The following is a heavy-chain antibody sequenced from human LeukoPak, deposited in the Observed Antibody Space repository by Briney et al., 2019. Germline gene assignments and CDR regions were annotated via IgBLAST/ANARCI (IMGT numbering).Heavy chain of an antibody. V-gene: IGHV3-23*01. CDR2: ISGSGGST. J-gene: IGHJ4*02. Sequence: GGSLRLSCAASGFTFSSYAMSWVRQAPGKGLEWVSAISGSGGSTYCADSVKGRFTISRDNSKNTLYLQMNSLRAEDTAVYYCAKGPTYYYGSGSYWSYEDYFDYWGQGTLVTVSS. CDR1: GFTFSSYA. CDR3: AKGPTYYYGSGSYWSYEDYFDY. D-gene: IGHD3-10*01.